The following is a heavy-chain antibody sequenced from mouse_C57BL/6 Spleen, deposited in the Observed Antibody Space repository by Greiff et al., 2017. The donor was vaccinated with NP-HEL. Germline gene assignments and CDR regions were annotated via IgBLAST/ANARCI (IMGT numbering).Heavy chain of an antibody. CDR2: INPGSGGT. CDR3: ARWGDGHRVDY. J-gene: IGHJ3*01. Sequence: VQLQQSGAELVRPGTSVKVSCKASGYAFTNYLIEWVKQRPGQGLEWIGVINPGSGGTNYNEKFKGKATLTADKSSSTAYMQLSSLTSEDSAVYFCARWGDGHRVDYWGQGTLVTVSA. D-gene: IGHD2-3*01. V-gene: IGHV1-54*01. CDR1: GYAFTNYL.